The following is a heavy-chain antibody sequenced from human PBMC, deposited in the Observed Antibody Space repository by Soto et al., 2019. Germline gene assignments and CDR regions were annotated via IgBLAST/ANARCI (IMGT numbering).Heavy chain of an antibody. V-gene: IGHV3-23*01. Sequence: GGSLRLSCAASGFTCSSYAMSWVSQAPGEGLEWVSTISGSGGSEYYADSVKGRITISRDNSKSTLFVQMNSLRAEDTAVYYCAKGLGYSGYESSDYWGQGTLVTVSS. CDR3: AKGLGYSGYESSDY. D-gene: IGHD5-12*01. CDR1: GFTCSSYA. CDR2: ISGSGGSE. J-gene: IGHJ4*02.